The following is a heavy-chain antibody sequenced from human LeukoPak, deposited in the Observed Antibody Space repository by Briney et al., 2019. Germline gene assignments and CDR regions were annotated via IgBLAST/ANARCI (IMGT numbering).Heavy chain of an antibody. CDR2: VSSSGSTI. CDR3: ARDLNYYDSSGFNYYFDY. V-gene: IGHV3-48*03. CDR1: GFTFSSYE. D-gene: IGHD3-22*01. Sequence: GGSLRLSCAASGFTFSSYEMNWVRQAPGKGLEWVSYVSSSGSTIYYADSVKGRFTISRDNAKNSLYLQMNSLRAEDTAVYYCARDLNYYDSSGFNYYFDYWGQGTLVTVSS. J-gene: IGHJ4*02.